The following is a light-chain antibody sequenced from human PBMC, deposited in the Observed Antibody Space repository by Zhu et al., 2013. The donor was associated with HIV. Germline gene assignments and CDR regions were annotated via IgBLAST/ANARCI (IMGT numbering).Light chain of an antibody. CDR3: QQYGDTPRT. CDR1: QSVSSNS. J-gene: IGKJ1*01. CDR2: GVF. Sequence: EIVLTQSPGTLSLSPGERATLSCRASQSVSSNSLAWYQQKVGQAPRLLIYGVFSRASGIPARFSGSGSGTDFTLTISGLEPEDFAVYYCQQYGDTPRTFGQGTKVEIK. V-gene: IGKV3-20*01.